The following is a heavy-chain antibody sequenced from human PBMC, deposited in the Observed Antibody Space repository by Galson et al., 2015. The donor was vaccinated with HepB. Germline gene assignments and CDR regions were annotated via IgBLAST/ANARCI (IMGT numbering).Heavy chain of an antibody. CDR2: ISWNSDTI. J-gene: IGHJ3*02. V-gene: IGHV3-9*01. Sequence: SLRLSCAASGLRCDDYAMYWVRQAPGKRLEWVSSISWNSDTIAYAVSVKGRTTISRDNAKNSLVLQMNSLRVEDTALYYGVKDRGDYPPAPAFDIWGQGTIVIVSS. CDR3: VKDRGDYPPAPAFDI. CDR1: GLRCDDYA. D-gene: IGHD4-17*01.